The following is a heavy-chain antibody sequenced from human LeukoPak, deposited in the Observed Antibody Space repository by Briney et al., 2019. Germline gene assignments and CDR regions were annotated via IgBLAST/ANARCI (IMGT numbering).Heavy chain of an antibody. D-gene: IGHD4-23*01. J-gene: IGHJ4*02. V-gene: IGHV1-46*01. Sequence: GASVKVSCKASGYTFTSYYMHWVRQAPGQGLEWMGIINPSGGSTSYAQKFQGRVTMTRDMSTSTVYMELRSLRSDDTAVYYCARDMGFTTTVVTLFDYWGQGTLVTVSS. CDR2: INPSGGST. CDR1: GYTFTSYY. CDR3: ARDMGFTTTVVTLFDY.